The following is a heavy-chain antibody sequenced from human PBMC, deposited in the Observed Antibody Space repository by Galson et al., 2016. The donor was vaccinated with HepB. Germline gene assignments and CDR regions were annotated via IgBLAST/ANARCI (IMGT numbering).Heavy chain of an antibody. CDR2: IRIKAYSETT. D-gene: IGHD2-15*01. V-gene: IGHV3-49*03. J-gene: IGHJ4*02. CDR3: ARRYCIRASCLDYFDY. Sequence: LRLSCATSGFTFGDYTMGWFRQAPGKGLEWVTFIRIKAYSETTEYAASVKGRFTISRDDSKSSAYLQMNSLKTEDTAVYYCARRYCIRASCLDYFDYWGQGTLVTVSS. CDR1: GFTFGDYT.